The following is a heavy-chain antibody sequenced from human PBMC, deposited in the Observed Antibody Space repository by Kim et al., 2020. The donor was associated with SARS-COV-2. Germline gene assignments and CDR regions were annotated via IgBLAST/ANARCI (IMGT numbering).Heavy chain of an antibody. CDR3: ARGDVGDYYGSGSYLYGYYNWFDP. CDR1: GYTFTSYD. Sequence: ASVKVSCKASGYTFTSYDINWVRQATGQGLEWMGWMNPNSGNTGYAQKFQGRVTMTRNTSISTAYMELSSLRSEDTAVYYCARGDVGDYYGSGSYLYGYYNWFDPWGQGTLVTVSS. V-gene: IGHV1-8*01. J-gene: IGHJ5*02. D-gene: IGHD3-10*01. CDR2: MNPNSGNT.